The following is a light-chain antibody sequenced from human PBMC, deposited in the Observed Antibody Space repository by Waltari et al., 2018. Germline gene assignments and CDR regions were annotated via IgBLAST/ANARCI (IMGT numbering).Light chain of an antibody. J-gene: IGKJ2*01. V-gene: IGKV1-5*03. CDR1: QTISNW. Sequence: DIHMTQSPSTLSASVGDRVTITCRASQTISNWLAWYQQKTGEAPKLLIYKASTLESGVPSRFSGSGSGTEFTLTISSLQPDDFATYYCQQSNNYPYTFGQGTKLEI. CDR3: QQSNNYPYT. CDR2: KAS.